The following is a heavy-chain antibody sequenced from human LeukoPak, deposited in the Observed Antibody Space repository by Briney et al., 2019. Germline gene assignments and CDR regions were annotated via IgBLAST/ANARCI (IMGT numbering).Heavy chain of an antibody. V-gene: IGHV1-3*01. CDR3: ARDLGYSSGWYPPIGY. CDR1: GYTFTSYA. D-gene: IGHD6-19*01. J-gene: IGHJ4*02. Sequence: GASVKVSCKASGYTFTSYAMHWVRQAPGQRLEWMGWINAGNGNTKYSQKFQGRVTITRDTSASTAYMELSSLRSEDTAVYYCARDLGYSSGWYPPIGYWGQGTLVTVSS. CDR2: INAGNGNT.